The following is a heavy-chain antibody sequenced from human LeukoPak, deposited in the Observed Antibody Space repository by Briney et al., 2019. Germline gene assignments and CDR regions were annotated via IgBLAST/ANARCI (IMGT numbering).Heavy chain of an antibody. CDR2: IYYSGST. CDR3: ARAVEMASFWSFDY. Sequence: SETLCLTCTVSGGSLRSYYWSWIRQPPGKGLAWIGYIYYSGSTNYNPSLKSRVTISVDTSKNQFSLKLSSVTAADTAVYYCARAVEMASFWSFDYWGQGTLVTVSS. D-gene: IGHD5-24*01. J-gene: IGHJ4*02. CDR1: GGSLRSYY. V-gene: IGHV4-59*01.